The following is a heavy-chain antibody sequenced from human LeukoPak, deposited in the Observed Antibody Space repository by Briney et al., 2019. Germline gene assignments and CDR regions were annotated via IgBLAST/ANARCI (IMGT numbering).Heavy chain of an antibody. CDR1: GFTFSNYN. D-gene: IGHD6-13*01. Sequence: GGSLRLSCAASGFTFSNYNMNWVRQAPGKGLEWVSSISSSSSYIYYADSVKGRFTVSRDNANDSLYLQMNSLRAEDTAVYYCARAAAAGFYYYYYYMDVWGKGTTVTVSS. V-gene: IGHV3-21*01. CDR3: ARAAAAGFYYYYYYMDV. J-gene: IGHJ6*03. CDR2: ISSSSSYI.